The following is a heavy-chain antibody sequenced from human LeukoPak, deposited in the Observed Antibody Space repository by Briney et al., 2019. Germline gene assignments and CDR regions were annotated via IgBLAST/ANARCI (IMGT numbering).Heavy chain of an antibody. D-gene: IGHD3-22*01. CDR2: IYYSEST. CDR1: GGSISSYY. V-gene: IGHV4-59*06. Sequence: SETLSLTCTVSGGSISSYYWSWIRQHPGKGLEWIGYIYYSESTYYNPSLKSRVTISVDTSKNQFSLKLCSVTAADTAVYYCARGPYDSSGYYYIGDYYFDYWGQGTLVTVSS. CDR3: ARGPYDSSGYYYIGDYYFDY. J-gene: IGHJ4*02.